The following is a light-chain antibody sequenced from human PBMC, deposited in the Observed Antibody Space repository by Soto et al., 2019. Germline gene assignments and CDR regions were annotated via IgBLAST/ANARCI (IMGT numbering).Light chain of an antibody. J-gene: IGKJ1*01. Sequence: DIVMTQSPDSLAVSLGERATINCKSSQSILYNSNNKNYLAWYQQKPGQPPKLLIYWASTRESGVPDRFSGSGSGTDFTLTISSLQAEDVEVYSCQQYYISPPTFGQGTKVEIK. CDR1: QSILYNSNNKNY. V-gene: IGKV4-1*01. CDR2: WAS. CDR3: QQYYISPPT.